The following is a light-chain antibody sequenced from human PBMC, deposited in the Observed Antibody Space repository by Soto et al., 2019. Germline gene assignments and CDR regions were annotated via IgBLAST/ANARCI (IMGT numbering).Light chain of an antibody. CDR3: QQYGSSPPWT. CDR2: GAS. Sequence: EIVLTQAPGTLALSPGERATLSWRGSQNINSDYFAWYQQKPGQAPRLLIFGASTRATGIPDRFSGSGSGTDFTLTISRLEPEDFAVYYCQQYGSSPPWTFGQGTKVDIK. V-gene: IGKV3-20*01. J-gene: IGKJ1*01. CDR1: QNINSDY.